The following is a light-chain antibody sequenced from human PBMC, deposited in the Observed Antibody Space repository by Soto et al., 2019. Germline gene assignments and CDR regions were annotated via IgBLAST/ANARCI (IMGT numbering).Light chain of an antibody. CDR3: RQYIDWAPGT. J-gene: IGKJ1*01. Sequence: EIVVTQSPATLSVSTGERVTLSCRASQSVSSSLAWYQQRPGQAPRLLIYDTSTRAAGISAWFSGSGSGTEFTLTISSLQSEDFAVYYCRQYIDWAPGTFGQG. CDR2: DTS. V-gene: IGKV3-15*01. CDR1: QSVSSS.